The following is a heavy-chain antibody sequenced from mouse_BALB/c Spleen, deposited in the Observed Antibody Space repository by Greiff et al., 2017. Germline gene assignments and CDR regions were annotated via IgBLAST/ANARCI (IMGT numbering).Heavy chain of an antibody. D-gene: IGHD2-1*01. J-gene: IGHJ1*01. V-gene: IGHV5-17*02. CDR1: GFTFSSFG. CDR2: ISSGSSTI. Sequence: EVKLQESGGGLVQPGGSRKLSCAASGFTFSSFGMHWVRQAPEKGLEWVAYISSGSSTIYYADTVKGRFTISRDNPKNTLFLQMTSLRSEDTAMYYCATNYYGNFNWYFDVWGAGTTVTVSS. CDR3: ATNYYGNFNWYFDV.